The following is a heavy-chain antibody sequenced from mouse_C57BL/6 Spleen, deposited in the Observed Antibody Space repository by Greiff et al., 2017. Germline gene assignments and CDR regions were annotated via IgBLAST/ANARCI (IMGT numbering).Heavy chain of an antibody. D-gene: IGHD2-3*01. J-gene: IGHJ1*03. V-gene: IGHV1-74*01. CDR2: IHPSDSDT. Sequence: VQLQQPGAELVKPGASVKVSCKASGYTFTSYWMHWVKQRPGQGLEWIGRIHPSDSDTNYNQKFKGKATLTVDKSSSTAYMQISSLTSEDSAVFYCAPRGDGHYEGYFDVWGKGTTVTVSS. CDR3: APRGDGHYEGYFDV. CDR1: GYTFTSYW.